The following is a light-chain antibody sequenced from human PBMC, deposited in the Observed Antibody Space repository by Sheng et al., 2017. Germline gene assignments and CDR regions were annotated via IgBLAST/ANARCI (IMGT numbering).Light chain of an antibody. CDR1: QGISSY. J-gene: IGKJ4*01. Sequence: IQMTQSPSTLSASVGDRVTITCRASQGISSYLAWYQQKPGKAPKLLIYAASTLQSGVPSRFSGSGSGTDFTLTISCLQSEDFATYYCQQYYSYHSLTFGGGTKVEIK. CDR2: AAS. V-gene: IGKV1-8*01. CDR3: QQYYSYHSLT.